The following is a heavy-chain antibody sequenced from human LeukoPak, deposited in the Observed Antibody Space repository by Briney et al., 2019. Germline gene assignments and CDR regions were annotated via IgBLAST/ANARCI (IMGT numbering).Heavy chain of an antibody. J-gene: IGHJ4*02. CDR3: ARVVYNEMATINYFDY. CDR2: INPNSGGT. V-gene: IGHV1-2*02. CDR1: GYTFTGYY. Sequence: GASVKVSCKASGYTFTGYYMHWVRQAPGQGLEWMGWINPNSGGTNYAQKFQGRVTMTRDTSISTAYMVLSRLRSDDTAVYYCARVVYNEMATINYFDYWGQGTLVTVSS. D-gene: IGHD5-24*01.